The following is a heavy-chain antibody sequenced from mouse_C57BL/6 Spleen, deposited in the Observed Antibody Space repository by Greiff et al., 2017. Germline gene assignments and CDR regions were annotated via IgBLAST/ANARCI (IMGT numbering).Heavy chain of an antibody. V-gene: IGHV1-15*01. J-gene: IGHJ3*01. Sequence: VHLVESGAELVRPGASVTLSCKASGYTFTDYEMHWVKQTPVHGLEWIGAIDPETGGTAYNQKFKGKAILTADKSSSTAYMELRSLTSEDSAVYYCTRYGYDAYWGQGTLVTVSA. CDR1: GYTFTDYE. CDR2: IDPETGGT. CDR3: TRYGYDAY. D-gene: IGHD2-2*01.